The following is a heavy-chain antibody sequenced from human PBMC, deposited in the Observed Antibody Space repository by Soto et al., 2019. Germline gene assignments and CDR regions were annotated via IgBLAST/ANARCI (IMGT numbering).Heavy chain of an antibody. D-gene: IGHD5-18*01. CDR1: GGTFSSYT. V-gene: IGHV1-69*02. Sequence: QVQLVQSGAEVKKPGSSVKVSCKASGGTFSSYTISWVRQAPGQGLEWMGRIIPILGIANYAQKFQGRVTVTADKSTSRAYMELSSLRSEDTAVYYCASIADTAMVPQAYWGQGSLVTVSS. J-gene: IGHJ4*02. CDR3: ASIADTAMVPQAY. CDR2: IIPILGIA.